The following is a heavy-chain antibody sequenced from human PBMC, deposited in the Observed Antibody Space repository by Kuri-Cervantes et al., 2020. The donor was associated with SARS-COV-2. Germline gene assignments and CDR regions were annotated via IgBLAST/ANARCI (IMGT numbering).Heavy chain of an antibody. Sequence: GGSLRLSCAASGFTFSSYEMNWVRQAPGKGLEWVSYISSSGSTIYYADSVKGRFTISRDNAKNTLYLQMNSLRAEDTAVYDCAKGDYKALDYWGQGTLVTVSS. J-gene: IGHJ4*02. V-gene: IGHV3-48*03. CDR1: GFTFSSYE. CDR2: ISSSGSTI. CDR3: AKGDYKALDY. D-gene: IGHD4-11*01.